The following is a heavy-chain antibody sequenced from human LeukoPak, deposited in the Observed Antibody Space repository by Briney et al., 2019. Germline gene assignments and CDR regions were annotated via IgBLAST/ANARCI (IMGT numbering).Heavy chain of an antibody. V-gene: IGHV4-39*01. CDR1: GGSISSSSYY. J-gene: IGHJ4*02. D-gene: IGHD1-26*01. CDR2: IYYSGST. Sequence: SETLSLTCTVSGGSISSSSYYWGWIRQPPGKGLEWIGSIYYSGSTYYNPSLKSRVTISVDTSKNQFSLRLSSVTAADTAVYYCARGGGAEDPELFDYWGQGTLVTVSS. CDR3: ARGGGAEDPELFDY.